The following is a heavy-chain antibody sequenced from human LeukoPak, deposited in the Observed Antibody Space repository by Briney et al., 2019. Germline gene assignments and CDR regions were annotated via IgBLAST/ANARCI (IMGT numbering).Heavy chain of an antibody. J-gene: IGHJ4*02. Sequence: GGSLRLSCAASGFTFSGHSMTWVRQAPGQGLEWVANINLDGSERFYVDFVKGRFTISRDNADNSMYLQMNSLRAEDTAVYYCGRVIAGAIDYWGQGTLVTVSS. CDR3: GRVIAGAIDY. D-gene: IGHD6-13*01. V-gene: IGHV3-7*01. CDR1: GFTFSGHS. CDR2: INLDGSER.